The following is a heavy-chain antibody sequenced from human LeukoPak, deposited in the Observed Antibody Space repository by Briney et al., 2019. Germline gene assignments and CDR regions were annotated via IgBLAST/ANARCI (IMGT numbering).Heavy chain of an antibody. J-gene: IGHJ6*02. CDR1: GGSISSSNW. V-gene: IGHV4-4*02. CDR2: IYHSGST. D-gene: IGHD5-18*01. CDR3: AKGVDTAYYYGMDV. Sequence: PSGTLSLTCAVSGGSISSSNWWSWVRQPPGKGLEWIGEIYHSGSTNYNPSLKSRVTISVDTSKNQFSLKLSSVTAADTAVYYCAKGVDTAYYYGMDVWGQGTTVTVSS.